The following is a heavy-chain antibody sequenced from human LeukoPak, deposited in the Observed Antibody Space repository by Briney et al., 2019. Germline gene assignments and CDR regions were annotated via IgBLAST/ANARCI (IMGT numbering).Heavy chain of an antibody. CDR1: EFTFSSYA. J-gene: IGHJ4*02. V-gene: IGHV3-23*01. CDR3: AKGRSVGSAATDY. Sequence: PGGSLRLSCAASEFTFSSYAMSWVRQAPGKGLEWVSAISGSGGSTYYADSVKGRFTISRDNSKNTLYLQMNSLRAEDTAVYYCAKGRSVGSAATDYWGQGTLVTVSS. D-gene: IGHD6-13*01. CDR2: ISGSGGST.